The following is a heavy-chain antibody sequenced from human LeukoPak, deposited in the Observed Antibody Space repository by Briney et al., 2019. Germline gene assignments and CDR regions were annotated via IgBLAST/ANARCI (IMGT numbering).Heavy chain of an antibody. CDR2: ISSGSSTI. Sequence: PGGSLRLSCAASGFTFSSYSMNWVRQAPGKGLEWVSYISSGSSTIYYADSVKGRFTISRDNAKNSLYLQMNSLRAEDTAVYYCASKNYGSGFDYWGQGTLVTVSS. V-gene: IGHV3-48*01. D-gene: IGHD3-10*01. CDR1: GFTFSSYS. J-gene: IGHJ4*02. CDR3: ASKNYGSGFDY.